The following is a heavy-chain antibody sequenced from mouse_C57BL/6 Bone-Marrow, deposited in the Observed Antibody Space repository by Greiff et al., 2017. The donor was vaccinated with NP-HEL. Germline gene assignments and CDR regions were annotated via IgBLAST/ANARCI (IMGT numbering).Heavy chain of an antibody. CDR2: IYPGDGDT. Sequence: QVHVKQSGPELVKPGASVKISCKASGYAFSSSWMNWVKQRPGKGLEWIGRIYPGDGDTNYNGKFKGKATLTADKSSSTAYMQLSSLTSEDSAVYFCARGGITTVVATGYYFDYWGQGTTLTVSS. V-gene: IGHV1-82*01. CDR3: ARGGITTVVATGYYFDY. CDR1: GYAFSSSW. D-gene: IGHD1-1*01. J-gene: IGHJ2*01.